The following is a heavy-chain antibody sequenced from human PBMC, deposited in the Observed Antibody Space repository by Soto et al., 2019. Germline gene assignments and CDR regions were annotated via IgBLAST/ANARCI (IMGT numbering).Heavy chain of an antibody. CDR1: GDSVSSNSAS. CDR3: ARGVPGGLENSSSYGMYI. D-gene: IGHD1-1*01. CDR2: TYYRSKWYN. Sequence: SQTLSLTCAISGDSVSSNSASWNWIRQSPSRGLEWLGRTYYRSKWYNDYAVSVKSRITINPDTSKNQFSLQLNSVTPEDTAVYYCARGVPGGLENSSSYGMYIRGQGTALPVSS. J-gene: IGHJ6*02. V-gene: IGHV6-1*01.